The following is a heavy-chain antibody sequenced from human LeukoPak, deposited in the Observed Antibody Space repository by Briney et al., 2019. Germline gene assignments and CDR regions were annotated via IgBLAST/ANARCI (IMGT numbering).Heavy chain of an antibody. CDR3: ARDPPGYSSSWD. CDR1: GGSISSGDYY. D-gene: IGHD6-13*01. J-gene: IGHJ4*02. Sequence: SQTLSLTCTVSGGSISSGDYYWSWIRQPPGKGLEWIGYIYYSGSTYYNPSLKSRVTISVDTSKNQFSLKLGSVTAADTAVYYCARDPPGYSSSWDWGQGTLVTVSS. CDR2: IYYSGST. V-gene: IGHV4-30-4*08.